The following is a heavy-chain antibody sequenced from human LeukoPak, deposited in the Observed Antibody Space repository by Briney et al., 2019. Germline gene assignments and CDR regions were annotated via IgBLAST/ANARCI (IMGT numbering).Heavy chain of an antibody. Sequence: GGSLKLSCAASGFTFSNYYMSWVRQAPAKGLEWVSSITGSGGTTYYADSVTGRFTISRDNSKNTLYLQMNSLRAEDTAVFYCARGGFSGYVAVYWGQGTLVTVSS. CDR2: ITGSGGTT. V-gene: IGHV3-23*01. J-gene: IGHJ4*02. CDR1: GFTFSNYY. D-gene: IGHD3-22*01. CDR3: ARGGFSGYVAVY.